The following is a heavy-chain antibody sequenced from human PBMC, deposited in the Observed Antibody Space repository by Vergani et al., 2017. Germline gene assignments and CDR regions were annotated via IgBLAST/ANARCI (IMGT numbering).Heavy chain of an antibody. V-gene: IGHV1-2*02. CDR1: GYTFTGYY. CDR3: ARGWWAAAGRRRDAFDS. J-gene: IGHJ3*02. D-gene: IGHD6-13*01. CDR2: INPNSGGT. Sequence: QVQLVQSGAEVKKPGASVKVSCQASGYTFTGYYMHWVRQAPGQGLEWMGWINPNSGGTNYAQKFQGRVTMTRDTSISTAYMELSRLRSDDTAVYYCARGWWAAAGRRRDAFDSWGQGTMVTVSS.